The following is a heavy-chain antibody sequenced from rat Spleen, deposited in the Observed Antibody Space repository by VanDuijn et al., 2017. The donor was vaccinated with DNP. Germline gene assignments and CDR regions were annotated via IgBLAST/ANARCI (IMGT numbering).Heavy chain of an antibody. J-gene: IGHJ3*01. V-gene: IGHV4-2*01. Sequence: EVKLVESGGGLVQPGRSLKLSCAASGFNFNEYWMGWVRQAPGKGLEWIGEINKESSTINYSPSSKDKFTISRDNAQNTLYLQMSQLGSEDTATFYCAIDTTRSNSGAFGHWGQGTLVTVSS. CDR3: AIDTTRSNSGAFGH. CDR2: INKESSTI. CDR1: GFNFNEYW. D-gene: IGHD4-3*01.